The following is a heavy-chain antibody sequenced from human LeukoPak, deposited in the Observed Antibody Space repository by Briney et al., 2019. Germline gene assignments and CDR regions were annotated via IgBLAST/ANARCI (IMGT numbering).Heavy chain of an antibody. Sequence: SETLSLTCAVYGGSFSGYYWSWIRQPPGKGLEWIGEINHSGSTNYNPSLKSRVTISVDTSKNQFSLKLSSVTAADTAVYYCARVRREENYDILTGYPQLSYYLDYWGQGTLVTVSS. D-gene: IGHD3-9*01. CDR3: ARVRREENYDILTGYPQLSYYLDY. CDR1: GGSFSGYY. CDR2: INHSGST. V-gene: IGHV4-34*01. J-gene: IGHJ4*02.